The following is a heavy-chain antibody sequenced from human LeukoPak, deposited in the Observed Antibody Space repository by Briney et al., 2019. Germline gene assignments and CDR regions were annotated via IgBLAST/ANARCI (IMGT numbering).Heavy chain of an antibody. V-gene: IGHV1-18*01. CDR1: GYSFTSYG. CDR2: ISAYNGNT. J-gene: IGHJ4*02. Sequence: ASVKVSCKASGYSFTSYGISWVRQAPGQGLEWMEWISAYNGNTNYAQKFQGRVTMTTDTSTSTAYMELRSLRSDDTAVYYCARDYDILTGYPPGDYWGQGTLVTVSS. CDR3: ARDYDILTGYPPGDY. D-gene: IGHD3-9*01.